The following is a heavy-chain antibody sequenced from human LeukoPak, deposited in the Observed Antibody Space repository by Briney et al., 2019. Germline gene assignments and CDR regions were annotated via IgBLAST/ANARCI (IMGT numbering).Heavy chain of an antibody. D-gene: IGHD3-10*01. J-gene: IGHJ4*02. CDR1: GFTFSSYC. Sequence: GGSLRLSCAASGFTFSSYCMSWVRLAPGRGLEWVSGITGSGIDMEYADSVKGRFTVSRDNSKSTLYLQMTSLRAEDTAVYYCVFGVRGIIPNHFDHWGQGTLVTVSS. CDR2: ITGSGIDM. V-gene: IGHV3-23*01. CDR3: VFGVRGIIPNHFDH.